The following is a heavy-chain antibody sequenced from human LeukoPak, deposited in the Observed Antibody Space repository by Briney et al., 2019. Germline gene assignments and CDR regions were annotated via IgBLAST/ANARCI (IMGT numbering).Heavy chain of an antibody. J-gene: IGHJ6*02. CDR3: AKGYCSGGSCYSPDYYYYGMDV. D-gene: IGHD2-15*01. CDR1: GFTFSSYA. CDR2: TSGSGGST. Sequence: GSLRLSCAASGFTFSSYAMSWVRQAPGKGLEWVSATSGSGGSTYYADSVKGRFTISRDNSKNTLYLQMNSLRAEDTAVYYCAKGYCSGGSCYSPDYYYYGMDVWGQGTTVTVSS. V-gene: IGHV3-23*01.